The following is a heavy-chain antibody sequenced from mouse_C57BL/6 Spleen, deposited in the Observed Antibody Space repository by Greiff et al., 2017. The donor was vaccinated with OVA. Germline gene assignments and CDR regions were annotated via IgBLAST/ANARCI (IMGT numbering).Heavy chain of an antibody. CDR1: GYTFTDYN. CDR3: ARSGYYGSSAWFAY. V-gene: IGHV1-18*01. Sequence: EVQGVESGPELVKPGASVKIPCKASGYTFTDYNMDWVKQSHGKSLEWIGDINPNNGGTIYNQKFKGKATLTVDKSSSTAYMELRSLTSEDTAVYYCARSGYYGSSAWFAYWGQGTLVTVSA. D-gene: IGHD1-1*01. CDR2: INPNNGGT. J-gene: IGHJ3*01.